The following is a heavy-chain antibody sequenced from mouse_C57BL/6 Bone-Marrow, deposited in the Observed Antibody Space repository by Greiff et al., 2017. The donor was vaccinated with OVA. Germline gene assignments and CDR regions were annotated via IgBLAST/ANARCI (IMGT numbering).Heavy chain of an antibody. CDR1: GYTFTSYG. CDR3: ARCHYYGSTDWYFDV. J-gene: IGHJ1*03. CDR2: IYPRSGNT. V-gene: IGHV1-81*01. D-gene: IGHD1-1*01. Sequence: VKLMESGAELARPGASVKLSCKASGYTFTSYGISWVKQRTGQGLEWIGEIYPRSGNTYYNEKFKGKATLTADKSSSTAYMELRSLTSEDSAVYFCARCHYYGSTDWYFDVWGTGTTVTVSS.